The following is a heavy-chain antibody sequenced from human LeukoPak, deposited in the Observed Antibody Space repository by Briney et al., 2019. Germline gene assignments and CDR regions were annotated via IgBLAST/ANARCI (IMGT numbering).Heavy chain of an antibody. V-gene: IGHV3-21*01. CDR3: ARDGETSLFDY. D-gene: IGHD3-10*01. CDR1: GFTFSSYA. J-gene: IGHJ4*02. CDR2: ISSSSRYI. Sequence: GGSLRLSCAASGFTFSSYAMTWVRQAPGKGLEWVSSISSSSRYIYYADSVKGRFTISRDNAKNSLYLQMNSLRAEDTAVYYCARDGETSLFDYWGQGTLVTVSS.